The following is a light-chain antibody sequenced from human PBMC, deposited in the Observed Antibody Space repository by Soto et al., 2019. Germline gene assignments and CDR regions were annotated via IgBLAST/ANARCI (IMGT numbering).Light chain of an antibody. CDR2: GAS. V-gene: IGKV3-20*01. J-gene: IGKJ4*01. Sequence: EIVLTQSPGTLSLSPGERATLSCRASQSVSSSSLAWYQQKPGQAPRLLIYGASSRATGIPDRFSGSGSGTDCTLTISRLEPEDFAVYYCQEYGSSPLTFGGGTKVEIK. CDR3: QEYGSSPLT. CDR1: QSVSSSS.